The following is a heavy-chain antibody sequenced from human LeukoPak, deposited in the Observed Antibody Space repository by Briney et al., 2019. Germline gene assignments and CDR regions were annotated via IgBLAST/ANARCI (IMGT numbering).Heavy chain of an antibody. D-gene: IGHD2-2*01. V-gene: IGHV4-31*03. CDR2: KYYSGSA. J-gene: IGHJ3*02. Sequence: PSETLSLTCSVSGASVSDGRYYWTWIRQHPGKGLEWIGYKYYSGSAKYNPSLKSRLTISIDGSKNQFSLHLSSVTAADTATYYCATPYCSSLSCLDVFNMWGQGTRVTVSS. CDR3: ATPYCSSLSCLDVFNM. CDR1: GASVSDGRYY.